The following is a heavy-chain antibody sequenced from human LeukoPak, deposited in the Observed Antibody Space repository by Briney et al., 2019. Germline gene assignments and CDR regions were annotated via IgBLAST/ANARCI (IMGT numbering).Heavy chain of an antibody. V-gene: IGHV4-59*01. CDR1: GGSISSYY. Sequence: PSETLSLTCTVSGGSISSYYWSWVRQPPGKGLEWVGYIYYSGSTNYNPSLKSRVTISVDTSKNQFSLKLSSVTAADTAVYYCARQTVTLGGYYYYGMDVWGQGTTVTVSS. D-gene: IGHD4-17*01. CDR3: ARQTVTLGGYYYYGMDV. CDR2: IYYSGST. J-gene: IGHJ6*02.